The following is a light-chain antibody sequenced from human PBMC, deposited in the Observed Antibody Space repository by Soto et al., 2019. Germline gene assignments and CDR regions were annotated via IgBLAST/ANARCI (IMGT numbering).Light chain of an antibody. J-gene: IGKJ4*01. CDR2: AAS. CDR3: QQSSCTPLT. V-gene: IGKV1-8*01. Sequence: AIRMNQSPSSLSAPHGDRVTITCRASQGISSYLAWYQQKPGKAPKLLIYAASTLQSGVPSRFSGSGSGTDFTLTISSLQAEDFATYCCQQSSCTPLTFGGGTKVDIK. CDR1: QGISSY.